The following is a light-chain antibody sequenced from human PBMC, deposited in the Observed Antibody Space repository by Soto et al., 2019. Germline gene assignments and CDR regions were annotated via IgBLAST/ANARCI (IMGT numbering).Light chain of an antibody. CDR2: DAS. J-gene: IGKJ4*01. Sequence: EIVLTQSPSTLSLSPGERATLSCRASQSVRNYLAWYQQKPGQAPRLLIYDASNRATGIPAKLSGSGSGTDFTLTISSLEPEDFAVYYCQQRSNWLTFGGGTKVDIK. CDR3: QQRSNWLT. CDR1: QSVRNY. V-gene: IGKV3-11*01.